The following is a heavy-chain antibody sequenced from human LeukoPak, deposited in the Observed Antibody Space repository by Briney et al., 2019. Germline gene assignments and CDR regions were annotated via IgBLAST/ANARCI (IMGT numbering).Heavy chain of an antibody. D-gene: IGHD6-6*01. CDR3: AKDLSSPSVYYMDV. J-gene: IGHJ6*03. CDR2: ISGSGGST. Sequence: GGSLRLSCAASGFTFSSYAMSWVRQAPGKGLEWVSAISGSGGSTHYADSVKGRFTISRDNSKNTLYLQMNSLRVEDTAVYYCAKDLSSPSVYYMDVWGKGTTVTVSS. V-gene: IGHV3-23*01. CDR1: GFTFSSYA.